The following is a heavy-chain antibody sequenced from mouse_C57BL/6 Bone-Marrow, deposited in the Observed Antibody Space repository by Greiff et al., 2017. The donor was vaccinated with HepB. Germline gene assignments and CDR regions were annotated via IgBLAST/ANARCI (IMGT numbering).Heavy chain of an antibody. V-gene: IGHV5-17*01. Sequence: EVKLVESGGGLVKPGGSLKLSCAASGFTFSDYGMHWVRQAPEKGPEWVAYISSGSSTIYYADTVKGRFTISRDNAKNTLFLQMTSLRSEDTAMYYCARGYYYGSSPFAYWGQGTRVTVSA. CDR1: GFTFSDYG. D-gene: IGHD1-1*01. CDR2: ISSGSSTI. J-gene: IGHJ3*01. CDR3: ARGYYYGSSPFAY.